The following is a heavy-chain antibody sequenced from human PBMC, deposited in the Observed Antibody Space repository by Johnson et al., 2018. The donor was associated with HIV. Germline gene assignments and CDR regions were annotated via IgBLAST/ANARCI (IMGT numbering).Heavy chain of an antibody. CDR2: IRYDGSYK. D-gene: IGHD6-13*01. CDR3: ARPVIAADDAFDI. V-gene: IGHV3-33*02. J-gene: IGHJ3*02. CDR1: GFNFNIYG. Sequence: QVQLVESGGGVVQPGGSLRLSCAASGFNFNIYGMHWVRQAPVRGLEWVAFIRYDGSYKNYVDSAKGRFTISRDISKNTLFLQMNSLRAEDTAVYYCARPVIAADDAFDIWGQGTMVTVSS.